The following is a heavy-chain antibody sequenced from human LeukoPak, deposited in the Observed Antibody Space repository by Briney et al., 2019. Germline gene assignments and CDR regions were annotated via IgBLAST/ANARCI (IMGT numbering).Heavy chain of an antibody. D-gene: IGHD6-13*01. CDR1: GGSISSYY. CDR2: IDYSGST. J-gene: IGHJ6*02. Sequence: PSETLSLTCTVSGGSISSYYWSWIRQPPGKGLEWIGYIDYSGSTNYNPSLKSRVTISVDTSKNQFSLKLSSVTAADTAVYYCASGAAAGSYYYYGMDVWGQGTTVTVSS. V-gene: IGHV4-59*01. CDR3: ASGAAAGSYYYYGMDV.